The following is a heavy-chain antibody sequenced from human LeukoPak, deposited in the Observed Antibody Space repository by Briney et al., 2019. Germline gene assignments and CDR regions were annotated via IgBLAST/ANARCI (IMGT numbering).Heavy chain of an antibody. CDR2: MNPNSGNT. V-gene: IGHV1-8*01. CDR3: ARGKRGRDGYKLDY. Sequence: VASVKVSCKASGYTFTSDDINWVRQATGQGLEWMGWMNPNSGNTGYAQKFQGRVTMTRNTSISTAYMELSSLRSEDTAVYYCARGKRGRDGYKLDYWGQGTLVTVSS. CDR1: GYTFTSDD. J-gene: IGHJ4*02. D-gene: IGHD5-24*01.